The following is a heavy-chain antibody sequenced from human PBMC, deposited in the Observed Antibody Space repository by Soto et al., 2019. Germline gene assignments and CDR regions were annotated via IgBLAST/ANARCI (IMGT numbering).Heavy chain of an antibody. CDR3: AKSPRGYKIDY. V-gene: IGHV3-30*18. Sequence: GGSLRLSCAASGFTFSRYGMHWVRQAPGNDLEWVALISYDGSNRYYADSVRGRFTISRDNSKNTLYLQMSSLRPENTAVYYCAKSPRGYKIDYWGQGTLVTVSS. J-gene: IGHJ4*02. CDR1: GFTFSRYG. D-gene: IGHD2-2*02. CDR2: ISYDGSNR.